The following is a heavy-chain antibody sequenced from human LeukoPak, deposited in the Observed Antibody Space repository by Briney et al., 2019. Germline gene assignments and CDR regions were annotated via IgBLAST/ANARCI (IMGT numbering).Heavy chain of an antibody. CDR1: GGSISSYY. V-gene: IGHV4-59*08. J-gene: IGHJ5*02. D-gene: IGHD3-22*01. Sequence: SETLSLTCTVSGGSISSYYWSWIRQPPGKGLEWIGYIYYSGSTNYNPSLKSRVTITVDTSKNQFSLKLSSVTAADTAVYHCARQKIEVFNWFDLWGQGTLVTVSS. CDR2: IYYSGST. CDR3: ARQKIEVFNWFDL.